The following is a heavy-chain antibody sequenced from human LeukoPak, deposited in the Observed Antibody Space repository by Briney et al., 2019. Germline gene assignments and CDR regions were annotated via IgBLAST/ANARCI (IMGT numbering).Heavy chain of an antibody. Sequence: GGSLRLSCAASGVTLRSYALSWVRQAPGKGLEWVSTINDRGTGTYYADSVKGRFTISRDNSKNTLSLQMNSLRAEDTAVYYCAKGLKTTVGPYMGYHYYMDVWGKGTTVTVSS. CDR3: AKGLKTTVGPYMGYHYYMDV. V-gene: IGHV3-23*01. D-gene: IGHD1-1*01. J-gene: IGHJ6*03. CDR2: INDRGTGT. CDR1: GVTLRSYA.